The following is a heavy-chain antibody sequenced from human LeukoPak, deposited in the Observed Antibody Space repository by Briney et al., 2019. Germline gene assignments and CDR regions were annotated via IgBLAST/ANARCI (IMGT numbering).Heavy chain of an antibody. Sequence: ASVKVSCKASGYTFTSYGISWVRQAPGQGLEWMGWISAYNGNTNYAQKLQGRVTMTTDTSTSTAYMELRSLRSDDTAVYYCARDVANTVYYDYVWGSYRGHQFDYWGQGTLVTVSS. V-gene: IGHV1-18*01. CDR1: GYTFTSYG. CDR2: ISAYNGNT. J-gene: IGHJ4*02. CDR3: ARDVANTVYYDYVWGSYRGHQFDY. D-gene: IGHD3-16*02.